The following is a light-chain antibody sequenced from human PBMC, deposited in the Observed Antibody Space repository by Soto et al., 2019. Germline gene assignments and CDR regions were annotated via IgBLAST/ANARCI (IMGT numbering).Light chain of an antibody. V-gene: IGKV2-28*01. Sequence: DIVVTQSPLSLPVTPGEPASISCRSSQSLLHSDGYNYLDWYLQKPGQSPQLLIYLGSSRASGVPDRFSGSGSGTDFTLKISTVEAEDVGVYYCLQTLQTPPWTFGPGTKVDIK. CDR2: LGS. CDR3: LQTLQTPPWT. J-gene: IGKJ1*01. CDR1: QSLLHSDGYNY.